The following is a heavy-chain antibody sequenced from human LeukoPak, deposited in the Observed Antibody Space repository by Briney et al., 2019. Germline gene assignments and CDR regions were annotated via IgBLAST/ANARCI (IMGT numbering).Heavy chain of an antibody. CDR2: ISAYNGNT. Sequence: ASVKVSCKASGYTFNNYGISWVRQAPGQGLEWMGRISAYNGNTNYAQKVQGRVTMTTDTSTSTAYMELRNLTSDDTAVYYCARDSADCSGGSCYSAEYFQHWGQGTLATVSS. V-gene: IGHV1-18*01. D-gene: IGHD2-15*01. CDR3: ARDSADCSGGSCYSAEYFQH. J-gene: IGHJ1*01. CDR1: GYTFNNYG.